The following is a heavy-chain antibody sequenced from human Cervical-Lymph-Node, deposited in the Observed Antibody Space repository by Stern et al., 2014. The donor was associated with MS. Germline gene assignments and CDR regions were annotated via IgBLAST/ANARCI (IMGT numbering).Heavy chain of an antibody. Sequence: EVQLVESGGGLVQPGGSLRLSCAVSGFTFSNYWMSWFRQAPGKGLEWVANIKHDGSEKYYVNSVKGRFTISRDNAKNSLYLEMDSLRVEDTAVYYCAKGGGVMPEFWCQGTLVTVSS. CDR3: AKGGGVMPEF. CDR1: GFTFSNYW. CDR2: IKHDGSEK. V-gene: IGHV3-7*01. J-gene: IGHJ4*02. D-gene: IGHD2-15*01.